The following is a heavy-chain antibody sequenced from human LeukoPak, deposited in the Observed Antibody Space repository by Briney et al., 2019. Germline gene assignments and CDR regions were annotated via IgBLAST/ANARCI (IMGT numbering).Heavy chain of an antibody. Sequence: ASVKVSCKASGYTFTGYYMHWVRQAPGQGLEWMGWINPNSGGTNYAQKFQGRVTMTRDTSISTAYMELSRLRSDDTTVYYCARGGYCSSTSCFRYIDYWGQGTLVTVSS. CDR2: INPNSGGT. CDR3: ARGGYCSSTSCFRYIDY. J-gene: IGHJ4*02. D-gene: IGHD2-2*01. CDR1: GYTFTGYY. V-gene: IGHV1-2*02.